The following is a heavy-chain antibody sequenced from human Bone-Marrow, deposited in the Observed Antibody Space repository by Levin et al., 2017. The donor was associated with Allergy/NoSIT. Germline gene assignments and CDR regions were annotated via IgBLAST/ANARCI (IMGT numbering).Heavy chain of an antibody. J-gene: IGHJ4*02. Sequence: SGPTLVKPTQTLTLTCTFSGFSLSTSGVGVGWIRQPPGKALEWLALIYWDDDKRYSPSLKSRLTITKDTSKNQVVLTMTNMDPVDTATYYCAHSGGASSGWYRIGYFDYWGQGTLVTVSS. D-gene: IGHD6-19*01. CDR3: AHSGGASSGWYRIGYFDY. CDR2: IYWDDDK. V-gene: IGHV2-5*02. CDR1: GFSLSTSGVG.